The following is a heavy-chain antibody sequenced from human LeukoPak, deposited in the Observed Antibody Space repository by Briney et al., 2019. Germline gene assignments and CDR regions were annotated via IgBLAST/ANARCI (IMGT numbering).Heavy chain of an antibody. J-gene: IGHJ4*02. D-gene: IGHD6-25*01. Sequence: PSETLSLTCAVSGGSISSGGYSWSWIRQPPGKGLEWIGYICHSGSTYYNPSLKSRVTISVDRSKNQFSLKLSSVTAADTAVYYCARGGGPGKYYFDYWGQGTLVTVSS. CDR3: ARGGGPGKYYFDY. V-gene: IGHV4-30-2*01. CDR1: GGSISSGGYS. CDR2: ICHSGST.